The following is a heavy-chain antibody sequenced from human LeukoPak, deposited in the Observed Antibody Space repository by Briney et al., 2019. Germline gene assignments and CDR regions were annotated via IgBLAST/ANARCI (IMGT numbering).Heavy chain of an antibody. CDR2: TYYRSNWYN. V-gene: IGHV6-1*01. D-gene: IGHD3-10*01. Sequence: QTLSLPCAISGDSLSSDSAAWNWTRHSPSRGLGWLGRTYYRSNWYNGYPVSVKSRLTINPETPNKHLSVQLNSVIPWDTAVYYVARDSSHYGSVDFVFWGQGTLVTVSS. J-gene: IGHJ4*02. CDR1: GDSLSSDSAA. CDR3: ARDSSHYGSVDFVF.